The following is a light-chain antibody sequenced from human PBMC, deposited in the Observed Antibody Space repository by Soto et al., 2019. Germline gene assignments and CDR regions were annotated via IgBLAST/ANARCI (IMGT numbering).Light chain of an antibody. CDR1: QTIGFNS. CDR2: GAS. CDR3: QQYDSSRLT. V-gene: IGKV3-20*01. Sequence: PGERATLSCRASQTIGFNSLAWYQQKPGQAPRLLIYGASNWATGIPDRFSGSGSGTHFTLTISRLEPEDSAVYYCQQYDSSRLTFGGGAKVEIK. J-gene: IGKJ4*01.